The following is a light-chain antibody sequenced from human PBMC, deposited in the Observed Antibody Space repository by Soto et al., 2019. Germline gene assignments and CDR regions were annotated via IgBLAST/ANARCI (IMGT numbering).Light chain of an antibody. CDR1: QSVSNNY. CDR2: DAS. J-gene: IGKJ1*01. Sequence: EIVLTQSPATLSLSPGDRATLSCGASQSVSNNYLAWYQHKPGLAPRVLIYDASRRAAGIPDRFGGSGSGTDFTLTISRLEPEDFAVYYCHQHGSSPWTFGQGTKVETK. V-gene: IGKV3D-20*01. CDR3: HQHGSSPWT.